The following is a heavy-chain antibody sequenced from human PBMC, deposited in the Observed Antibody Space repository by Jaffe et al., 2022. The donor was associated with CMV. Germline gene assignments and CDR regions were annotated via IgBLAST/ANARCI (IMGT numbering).Heavy chain of an antibody. D-gene: IGHD5-18*01. V-gene: IGHV5-10-1*03. CDR3: ARHALGYPHPPAYFDL. J-gene: IGHJ2*01. CDR2: IDPSDSYT. CDR1: GYSFTSYW. Sequence: EVQLVQSGAEVKKPGESLRISCKGSGYSFTSYWISWVRQMPGKGLEWMGRIDPSDSYTNYSPSFQGHVTISADKSISTAYLQWSSLKASDTAMYYCARHALGYPHPPAYFDLWGRGTLVTVSS.